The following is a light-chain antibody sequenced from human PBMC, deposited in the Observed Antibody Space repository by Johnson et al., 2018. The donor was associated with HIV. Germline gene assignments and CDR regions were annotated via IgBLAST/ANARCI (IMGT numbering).Light chain of an antibody. CDR3: GTWDSSLSSYV. CDR1: SSNIGPFY. Sequence: QSVLTQPPSVSAAPGQQVTISCSGSSSNIGPFYVSWYQQLPGTAPKLLIYDNNKRPSGIPDRFSGSKSGTSATLGITGLQTGDEADYYCGTWDSSLSSYVFGTGTKVTVL. J-gene: IGLJ1*01. V-gene: IGLV1-51*01. CDR2: DNN.